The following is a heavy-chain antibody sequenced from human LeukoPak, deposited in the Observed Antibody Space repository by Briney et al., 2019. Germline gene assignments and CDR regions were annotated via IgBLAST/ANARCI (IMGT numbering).Heavy chain of an antibody. J-gene: IGHJ4*02. V-gene: IGHV4-4*07. CDR3: ARDGYCSGDSCYWDY. Sequence: PSETLSLTCTVSGGSISSYYWSWIRQPAGKGLEWIGRIYTSGSTNYNPSLKSRVTMSVDTSKNQFYLKLSSVTAADTAVYYCARDGYCSGDSCYWDYWGQGTLVTVSS. D-gene: IGHD2-15*01. CDR2: IYTSGST. CDR1: GGSISSYY.